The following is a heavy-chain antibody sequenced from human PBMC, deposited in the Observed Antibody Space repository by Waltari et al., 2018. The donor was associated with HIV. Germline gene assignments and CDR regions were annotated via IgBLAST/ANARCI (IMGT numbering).Heavy chain of an antibody. D-gene: IGHD6-19*01. V-gene: IGHV4-38-2*02. CDR1: GYSLSSGYY. CDR2: IYHSGST. Sequence: QVQLQESGPGLVKPSETLSLTCGVSGYSLSSGYYWGWIRQPPGKGLEWIGNIYHSGSTHYNPSLKSRLTISIDTSKNQFSLKLTSVTAADTAVYYCARDFLWGSSWYPDYWGQGTQVTVSS. J-gene: IGHJ4*02. CDR3: ARDFLWGSSWYPDY.